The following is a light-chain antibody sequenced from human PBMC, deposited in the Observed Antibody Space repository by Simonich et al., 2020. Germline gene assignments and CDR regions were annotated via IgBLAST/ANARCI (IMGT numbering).Light chain of an antibody. V-gene: IGKV3D-20*01. J-gene: IGKJ1*01. CDR1: QSVSSSY. CDR3: QQYGSSPWT. CDR2: DAS. Sequence: EIVLTQSPGTLSLSPGERATLSCSASQSVSSSYLAWYQQKPGLAPRLLIYDASSRSPGIPDRFSGSGSGTDFTLTISRLEPEDFAVYYCQQYGSSPWTFGQGTKVEIK.